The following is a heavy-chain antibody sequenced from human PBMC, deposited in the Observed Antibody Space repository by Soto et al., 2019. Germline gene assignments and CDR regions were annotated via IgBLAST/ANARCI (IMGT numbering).Heavy chain of an antibody. CDR1: GFTFSSYA. V-gene: IGHV3-23*01. D-gene: IGHD3-22*01. J-gene: IGHJ4*02. CDR3: ARDMDYYDSSGYYQTNSFDY. Sequence: GGSLRLSCAASGFTFSSYAMSWVRQAPGKGLEWVSVISGRDSSTYYADSVKGRFTISRDNSKNTLYVQMNSLRAEDTAVYYCARDMDYYDSSGYYQTNSFDYWGQGTLVTVSS. CDR2: ISGRDSST.